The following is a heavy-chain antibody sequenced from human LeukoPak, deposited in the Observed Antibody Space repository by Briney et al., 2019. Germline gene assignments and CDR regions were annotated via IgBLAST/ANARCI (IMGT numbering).Heavy chain of an antibody. CDR3: AKGGRLVGSYYYYMDV. V-gene: IGHV3-23*01. CDR2: ISGSGGST. D-gene: IGHD3-16*01. Sequence: GGSLRLSCAASGFTFSSYAMSWVRQAPGKGLEWVSAISGSGGSTYYADSVKGRFTISSDNSKNTLYLQMNSLRAEDTAVYYCAKGGRLVGSYYYYMDVWGKGTTVTVSS. J-gene: IGHJ6*03. CDR1: GFTFSSYA.